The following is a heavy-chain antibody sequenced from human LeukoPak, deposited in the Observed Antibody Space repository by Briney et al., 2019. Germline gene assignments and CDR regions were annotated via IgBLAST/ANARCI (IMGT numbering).Heavy chain of an antibody. Sequence: PGGSLRLSCAASGFSFSSYNMNWVRQAPGKGLEWISYIGSGGGGPTHFADSVRGRFTISRDDAKNSLYLQMNSLRDEDTAVYYCARRPYSDTSGRLSDVWGQGTTVTVSS. CDR1: GFSFSSYN. CDR2: IGSGGGGPT. CDR3: ARRPYSDTSGRLSDV. V-gene: IGHV3-48*02. J-gene: IGHJ6*02. D-gene: IGHD3-22*01.